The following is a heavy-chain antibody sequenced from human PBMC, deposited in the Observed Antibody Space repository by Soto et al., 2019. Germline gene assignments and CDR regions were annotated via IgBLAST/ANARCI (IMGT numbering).Heavy chain of an antibody. J-gene: IGHJ5*02. D-gene: IGHD3-3*01. Sequence: GASVKVSCKAPGYTFTSYGISWVRQAPGQGLEWMGWISAYNGNTNCAQKLQGRVTMTTDTSTSTAYMELRSLRSDDTAVYYCARVGKYYDFWSGYYDNWFDPWGQGTLVTVSS. CDR3: ARVGKYYDFWSGYYDNWFDP. CDR2: ISAYNGNT. V-gene: IGHV1-18*01. CDR1: GYTFTSYG.